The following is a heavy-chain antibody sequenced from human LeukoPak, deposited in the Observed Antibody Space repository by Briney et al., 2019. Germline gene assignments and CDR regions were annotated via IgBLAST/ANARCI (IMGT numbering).Heavy chain of an antibody. V-gene: IGHV6-1*01. D-gene: IGHD3-10*01. J-gene: IGHJ4*02. CDR3: ARSCGSGRILGY. Sequence: SQTLSLTCAVSGDSVSSNSAAWNWIRQSPTRGLEWRGRAYYRSKWYYDYSVSGKSRITIKPDTTKNQVSLQLTSVTPEDTAVYYCARSCGSGRILGYWGQGTLVTVSS. CDR2: AYYRSKWYY. CDR1: GDSVSSNSAA.